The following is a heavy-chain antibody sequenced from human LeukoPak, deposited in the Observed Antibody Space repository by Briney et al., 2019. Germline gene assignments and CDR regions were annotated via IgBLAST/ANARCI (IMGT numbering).Heavy chain of an antibody. D-gene: IGHD2-2*01. CDR2: ISPSSSTI. V-gene: IGHV3-48*02. J-gene: IGHJ4*02. CDR1: GFTFSSYS. CDR3: ARDYQFSFDQ. Sequence: GGSLRLSCAASGFTFSSYSMNWVRQAPGKGLEWVSYISPSSSTIYYADSVKGRFTISRDSARNSLYLQMISLRDEDTAVYYCARDYQFSFDQWGQGTLVTVSS.